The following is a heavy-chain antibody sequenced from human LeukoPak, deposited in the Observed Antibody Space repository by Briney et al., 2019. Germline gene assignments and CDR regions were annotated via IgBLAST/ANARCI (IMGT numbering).Heavy chain of an antibody. CDR1: GGSISSYY. J-gene: IGHJ4*02. CDR3: ARQGRWELYYFDY. Sequence: SETLSLTCTVSGGSISSYYWSWIRQPPGKGLEWIGYIYYSGSTNYNPSLKSRGTISVDTSKNQFSLKLSSVTAADTAVYYCARQGRWELYYFDYWGQGTLATVSS. CDR2: IYYSGST. V-gene: IGHV4-59*08. D-gene: IGHD1-7*01.